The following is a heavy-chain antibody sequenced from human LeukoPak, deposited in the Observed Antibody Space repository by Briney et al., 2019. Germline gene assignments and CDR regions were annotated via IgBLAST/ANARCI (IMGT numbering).Heavy chain of an antibody. D-gene: IGHD6-19*01. CDR1: GGSISSYY. J-gene: IGHJ6*02. CDR2: IYTSGST. Sequence: SETLSLTCTVSGGSISSYYWSWIRQPAGKGLEWIGRIYTSGSTNYNPSLKSRVTISVDTSKNQFSLKLSSVTAADTAVYYCARAAYSSGWYALSDYYGMDVWGQGTTVTVSS. V-gene: IGHV4-4*07. CDR3: ARAAYSSGWYALSDYYGMDV.